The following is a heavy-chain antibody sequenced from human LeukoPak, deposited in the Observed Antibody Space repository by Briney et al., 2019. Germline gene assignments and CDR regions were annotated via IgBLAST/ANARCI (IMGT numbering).Heavy chain of an antibody. CDR2: IYSGGST. D-gene: IGHD3-9*01. V-gene: IGHV3-53*01. CDR3: ARGDYDILTGFSTYYYYGMDV. J-gene: IGHJ6*02. CDR1: GFTVSSNY. Sequence: PGGSLRLSCAASGFTVSSNYMSWVRHAPGKGLEWVSVIYSGGSTYYADSVKGRFTISRDNSKNTQYLQMNSLRAEDTAVYYSARGDYDILTGFSTYYYYGMDVWGQGTTVSVSS.